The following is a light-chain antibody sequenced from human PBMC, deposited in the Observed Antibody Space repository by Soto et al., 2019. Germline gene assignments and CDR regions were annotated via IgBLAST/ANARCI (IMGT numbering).Light chain of an antibody. CDR3: QQFYTYPIT. V-gene: IGKV1D-17*01. J-gene: IGKJ5*01. Sequence: NIQMTQSPSALSASVGDRVTITFRARQGSSKYLVWFQQKPGKVPKHLIYAASSLQSGVPSRFSGRRSGTDFTLTVSSLQPEDFATYYCQQFYTYPITFGQGTRLEIK. CDR1: QGSSKY. CDR2: AAS.